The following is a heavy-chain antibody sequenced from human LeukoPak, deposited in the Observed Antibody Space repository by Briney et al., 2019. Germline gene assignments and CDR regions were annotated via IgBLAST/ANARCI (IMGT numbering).Heavy chain of an antibody. J-gene: IGHJ4*02. CDR2: ISSSGSTI. CDR1: GFTFSTYE. D-gene: IGHD3-3*01. V-gene: IGHV3-48*03. Sequence: GGSLRLSCAASGFTFSTYEMNWVRQAPGKGLEWVSYISSSGSTIYYADSVKGRFTISRDNAKNSLYLQMNSLRAEDTAVYYCAREGPITIFGVAQYFDYWGQGTLVTVSS. CDR3: AREGPITIFGVAQYFDY.